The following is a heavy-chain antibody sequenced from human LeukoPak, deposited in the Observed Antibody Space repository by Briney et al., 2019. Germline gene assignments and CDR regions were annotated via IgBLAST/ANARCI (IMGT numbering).Heavy chain of an antibody. Sequence: ASVKVSCKASGYTFTGYYMHWVRQAPGQGLEWMGWIDPNNGATHSAQKFQGRVTMTRDTSISTAYMDLSRLTSDDTAVYYCARGHSRGWFTAWGQGTLVTVPS. J-gene: IGHJ5*02. D-gene: IGHD6-19*01. CDR3: ARGHSRGWFTA. CDR1: GYTFTGYY. CDR2: IDPNNGAT. V-gene: IGHV1-2*02.